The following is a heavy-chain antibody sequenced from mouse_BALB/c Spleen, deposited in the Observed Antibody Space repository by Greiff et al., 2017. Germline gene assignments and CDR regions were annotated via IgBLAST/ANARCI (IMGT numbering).Heavy chain of an antibody. CDR1: GYTFTSYV. J-gene: IGHJ3*01. V-gene: IGHV1-14*01. Sequence: VHVKQSGPELVKPGASVKMSCKASGYTFTSYVMHWVKQKPGQGLEWIGYINPYNDGTKYNEKFKGKATLTSDKSSSTAYMELSSLTSEDSAVYYCARRENYYGSKDWFAYWGQGTLVTVSA. D-gene: IGHD1-1*01. CDR3: ARRENYYGSKDWFAY. CDR2: INPYNDGT.